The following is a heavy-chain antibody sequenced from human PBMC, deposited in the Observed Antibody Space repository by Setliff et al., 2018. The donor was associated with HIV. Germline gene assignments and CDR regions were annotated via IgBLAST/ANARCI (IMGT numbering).Heavy chain of an antibody. J-gene: IGHJ6*02. Sequence: GASVKVSCKASGYTFTSYYMHWLRQAPGQGLEWMGIINPSGGSTSYAQTFQGRVTMTRDTYTSTVYMELSSLRSEDTAGYYCARVRVVRGDQAYYYYYYYGMDVWGQGTTVTVSS. D-gene: IGHD3-10*01. CDR2: INPSGGST. CDR1: GYTFTSYY. CDR3: ARVRVVRGDQAYYYYYYYGMDV. V-gene: IGHV1-46*01.